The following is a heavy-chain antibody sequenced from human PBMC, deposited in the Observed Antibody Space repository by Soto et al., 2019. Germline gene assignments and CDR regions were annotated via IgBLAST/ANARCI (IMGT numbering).Heavy chain of an antibody. CDR2: INPNSGGT. V-gene: IGHV1-2*02. CDR1: GYTFTGYY. Sequence: RASLKVSCKASGYTFTGYYMHWVRQAPGQGLEWMGWINPNSGGTNYAQKFQGRVTMTRDTSISTAYMELSRLRSDDTAVYYCARVHAVTTLYFDLWGRGTLVTVSS. D-gene: IGHD4-17*01. CDR3: ARVHAVTTLYFDL. J-gene: IGHJ2*01.